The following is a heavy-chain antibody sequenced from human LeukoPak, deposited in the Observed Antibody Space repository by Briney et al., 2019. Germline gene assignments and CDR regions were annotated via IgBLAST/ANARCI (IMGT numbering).Heavy chain of an antibody. V-gene: IGHV1-3*01. D-gene: IGHD3-10*01. CDR1: GYTFTKNA. CDR2: LNAGNGNT. J-gene: IGHJ4*02. Sequence: GASVKVSCKTSGYTFTKNALHWVRQAPGQMLEWMGWLNAGNGNTKYSQKFQGRVTITRDTSASTAYMELSSLRSEDTAVYYCARGGVTMVRGVIITWEFDYWGQGTLVTVSS. CDR3: ARGGVTMVRGVIITWEFDY.